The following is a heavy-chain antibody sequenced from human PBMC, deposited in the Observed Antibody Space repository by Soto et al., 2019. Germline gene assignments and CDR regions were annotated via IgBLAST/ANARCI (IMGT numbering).Heavy chain of an antibody. V-gene: IGHV1-46*01. CDR3: ARDRGLDSCYPGVYCDGMDV. CDR1: GYTFTSYY. CDR2: INPSGGST. J-gene: IGHJ6*02. Sequence: ASVKVSCKACGYTFTSYYMHWVRQAPGQGLEWMGIINPSGGSTSYAQKFQGRVTMTRDTSTSTVYMELSSLRSEDTAVYYCARDRGLDSCYPGVYCDGMDVSGQGTTVTVS. D-gene: IGHD5-12*01.